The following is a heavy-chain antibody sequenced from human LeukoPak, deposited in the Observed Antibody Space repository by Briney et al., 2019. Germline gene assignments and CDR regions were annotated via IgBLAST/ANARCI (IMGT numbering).Heavy chain of an antibody. Sequence: SQTLSLTCTVSGGSISSGDYYWSWIRQPPGKGLEWIGCIYYSGSTYYNPSLKSRVTISVDTSKNQFSLKLSSVTAADTAVYYCARIPRPNYYYYYGMDVWGQGTTVTVSS. J-gene: IGHJ6*02. CDR3: ARIPRPNYYYYYGMDV. CDR2: IYYSGST. D-gene: IGHD2-21*01. CDR1: GGSISSGDYY. V-gene: IGHV4-30-4*01.